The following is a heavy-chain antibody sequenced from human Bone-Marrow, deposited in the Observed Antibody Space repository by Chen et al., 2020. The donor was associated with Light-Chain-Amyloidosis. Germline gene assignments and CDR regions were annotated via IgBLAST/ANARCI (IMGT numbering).Heavy chain of an antibody. J-gene: IGHJ4*02. CDR1: GFTFSTHA. CDR2: IWYDGSNK. CDR3: ARDPPGSGFAFDY. D-gene: IGHD3-10*01. Sequence: QEELVESGGGVVQPGRSLRLSCAASGFTFSTHAMHWVRQAPGKGLEWVAFIWYDGSNKQYADSVKGRFTISRENSKNTVFLEMNSLRGEDTAVYFCARDPPGSGFAFDYWGQGTLVTVSS. V-gene: IGHV3-33*01.